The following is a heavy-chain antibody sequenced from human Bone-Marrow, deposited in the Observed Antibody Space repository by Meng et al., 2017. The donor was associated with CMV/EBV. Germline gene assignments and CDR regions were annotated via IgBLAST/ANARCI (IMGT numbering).Heavy chain of an antibody. CDR3: GSQEGGY. V-gene: IGHV3-9*01. D-gene: IGHD3-10*01. Sequence: SLKISCAASGFTFDDYAMHWVRQAPGKGLEWVSGISWNSGSIGYADSVKGRFTISRDNAKNSLYLQMNSLRAEDTALYYCGSQEGGYWGQGTLVTVSS. CDR1: GFTFDDYA. J-gene: IGHJ4*02. CDR2: ISWNSGSI.